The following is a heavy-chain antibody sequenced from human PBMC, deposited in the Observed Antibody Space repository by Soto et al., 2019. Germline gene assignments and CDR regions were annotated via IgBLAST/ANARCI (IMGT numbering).Heavy chain of an antibody. CDR1: GCPFRSYS. J-gene: IGHJ4*02. Sequence: VGYLSLSWAASGCPFRSYSMSLVRPAPGKGLEGVSSISSSSSYIYYADSVKGRFTISRDNAKNSLYLQMNSLRAEDTAVYYCASANDFWSGYYTVYFDYWGQGTLVTVSS. D-gene: IGHD3-3*01. V-gene: IGHV3-21*01. CDR2: ISSSSSYI. CDR3: ASANDFWSGYYTVYFDY.